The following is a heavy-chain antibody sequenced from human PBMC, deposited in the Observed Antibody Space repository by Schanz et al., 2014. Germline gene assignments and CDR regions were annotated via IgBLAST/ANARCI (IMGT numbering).Heavy chain of an antibody. Sequence: VQLLESGGALVQPGGSLRLSCSASGFTFSTYAMSWVRQAPGKGLEWVAIIWYDGSNKYYADSVKGRFTISRDNSKNTLFLQMSSLRAEDTAVYYCARDGDFDYWGQGTLXTVSS. CDR3: ARDGDFDY. CDR1: GFTFSTYA. V-gene: IGHV3-33*08. CDR2: IWYDGSNK. J-gene: IGHJ4*02.